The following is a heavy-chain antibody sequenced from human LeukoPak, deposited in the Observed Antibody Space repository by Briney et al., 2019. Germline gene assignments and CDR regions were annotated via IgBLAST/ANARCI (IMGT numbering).Heavy chain of an antibody. D-gene: IGHD3-9*01. V-gene: IGHV3-11*01. CDR3: ARDLLTALRYFDY. CDR1: GFTFSDYY. CDR2: ISSSGSTI. Sequence: GGSLRLSRAASGFTFSDYYMSWIRQAPGKGLEWVSYISSSGSTIYYADSVKGRFTISRDNAKNSLYLQMNSLRAEDTAVYYCARDLLTALRYFDYWGQGTLVTVSS. J-gene: IGHJ4*02.